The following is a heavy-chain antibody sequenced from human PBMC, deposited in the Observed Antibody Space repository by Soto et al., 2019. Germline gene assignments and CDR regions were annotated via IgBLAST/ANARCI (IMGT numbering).Heavy chain of an antibody. CDR2: MNPNSGNT. Sequence: ASVKVSCKASGYTFTSYDINWVRQATGQGLEWMGWMNPNSGNTGYAQKFQGRVTMTRNTSISTAYMELSSLRSEDTAVYYCARESYYYGSGSWKGGNWFDPWGQGTLVTVSS. CDR1: GYTFTSYD. CDR3: ARESYYYGSGSWKGGNWFDP. D-gene: IGHD3-10*01. V-gene: IGHV1-8*01. J-gene: IGHJ5*02.